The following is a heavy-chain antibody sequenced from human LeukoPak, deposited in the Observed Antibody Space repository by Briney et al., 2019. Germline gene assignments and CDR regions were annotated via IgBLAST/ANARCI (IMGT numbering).Heavy chain of an antibody. CDR1: GYTFTSYD. CDR2: MNPNSGNT. CDR3: ARKNYGDRHPYDY. Sequence: ASVKVSCKASGYTFTSYDINWVGQATGQGLEWMGWMNPNSGNTGYAQKFQGRVTFTRDTSASIAYMELSSLTSEDTSIYYCARKNYGDRHPYDYWGQGTLVTVSS. D-gene: IGHD2-21*02. J-gene: IGHJ4*02. V-gene: IGHV1-8*01.